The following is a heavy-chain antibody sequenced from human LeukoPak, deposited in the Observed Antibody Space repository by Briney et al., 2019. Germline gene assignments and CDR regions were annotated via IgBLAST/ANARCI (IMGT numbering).Heavy chain of an antibody. CDR2: IYHSGST. V-gene: IGHV4-38-2*02. CDR3: AREYDYGGNVKDY. Sequence: PSETLSLTCTVSGYSISSGYYWGWIRQPPGKGLEWIGSIYHSGSTYYNPSLKSRVTISVDTSKNQFSLKLSSVTAADTAVYYCAREYDYGGNVKDYWGQGTLVTVSS. CDR1: GYSISSGYY. D-gene: IGHD4-23*01. J-gene: IGHJ4*02.